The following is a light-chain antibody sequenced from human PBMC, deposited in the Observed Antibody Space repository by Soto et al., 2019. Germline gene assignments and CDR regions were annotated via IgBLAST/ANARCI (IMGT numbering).Light chain of an antibody. V-gene: IGKV3-15*01. CDR1: QSISSN. CDR3: QQYNPWTPVFT. CDR2: DAS. Sequence: EIVMTQSPATLSVSPGERATLSCRASQSISSNFAWYQQKPGQAPRLLIYDASTRATGIPARFSGRGSGTEFTLSISSLQSEDFAVYYCQQYNPWTPVFTFGPGTTVDIK. J-gene: IGKJ3*01.